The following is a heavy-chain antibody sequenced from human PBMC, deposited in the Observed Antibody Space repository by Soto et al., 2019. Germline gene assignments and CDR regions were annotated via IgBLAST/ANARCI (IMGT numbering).Heavy chain of an antibody. CDR1: GFILSDYY. Sequence: QGHLVESGGGLVKPGGSLRLSCAPSGFILSDYYMTWIRQAPGKGLEWVSYISSSGTVTSYADSVKGRFTISRDNVKNSLYLQMNSLRAEDSALYYCARAGGSGWSLDYWGQGALVTVSS. CDR2: ISSSGTVT. CDR3: ARAGGSGWSLDY. D-gene: IGHD6-19*01. J-gene: IGHJ4*02. V-gene: IGHV3-11*01.